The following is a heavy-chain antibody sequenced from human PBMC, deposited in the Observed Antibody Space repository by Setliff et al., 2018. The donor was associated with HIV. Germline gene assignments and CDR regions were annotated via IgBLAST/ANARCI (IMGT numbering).Heavy chain of an antibody. CDR1: GFTFSDAW. CDR3: TTDLSAPLTFFSDSSRFV. CDR2: IKSKTNGGTT. V-gene: IGHV3-15*01. J-gene: IGHJ4*02. D-gene: IGHD3-22*01. Sequence: GESLKISCTASGFTFSDAWMTWVRQAPGKGLEWVGRIKSKTNGGTTDFSAPVKGRFTISRDDSENTLYLQMSNLKAEDTAVYYCTTDLSAPLTFFSDSSRFVWGQGTLVTVSS.